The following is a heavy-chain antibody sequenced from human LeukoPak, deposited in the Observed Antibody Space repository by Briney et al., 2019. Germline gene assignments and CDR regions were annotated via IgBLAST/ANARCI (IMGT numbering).Heavy chain of an antibody. J-gene: IGHJ4*02. Sequence: SETLSLTCTVSGGSVSSGSYYWSWIRQPPGKGLEWIGYIYYSGSTSYNPSLKSRVTISVDTSKNQFSLKLSSVTAADTAVYYCARGSWLLSYWGQGTLVTVSS. CDR1: GGSVSSGSYY. V-gene: IGHV4-61*01. CDR2: IYYSGST. CDR3: ARGSWLLSY. D-gene: IGHD3-22*01.